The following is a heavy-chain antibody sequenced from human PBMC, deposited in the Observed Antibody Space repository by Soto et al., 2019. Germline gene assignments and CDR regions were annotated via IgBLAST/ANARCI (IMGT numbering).Heavy chain of an antibody. CDR2: INHSGST. Sequence: SSETLSLTCAVYGGSFSGYYWSLIRQPPGKGLEWIGEINHSGSTNYNPSLKSRVTISVDTSKNQFSLKLSSVTAADTAVYYCARGVVVAATWFEPWGKGTLVTVSS. CDR3: ARGVVVAATWFEP. D-gene: IGHD2-15*01. CDR1: GGSFSGYY. V-gene: IGHV4-34*01. J-gene: IGHJ5*02.